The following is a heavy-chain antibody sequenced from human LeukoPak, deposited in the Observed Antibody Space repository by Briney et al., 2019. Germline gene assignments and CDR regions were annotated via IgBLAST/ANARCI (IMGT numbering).Heavy chain of an antibody. V-gene: IGHV4-59*08. Sequence: PSETLSLTCNVSGGSISAYYWSWIRQPPGQGREYMGYIYYSGSTDYNPSFKSRITISVDTSKNQFSLKLSSVTAADTAVYYCARHYYDTSGYYYFDYWGQGTLVTVSS. J-gene: IGHJ4*02. D-gene: IGHD3-22*01. CDR1: GGSISAYY. CDR2: IYYSGST. CDR3: ARHYYDTSGYYYFDY.